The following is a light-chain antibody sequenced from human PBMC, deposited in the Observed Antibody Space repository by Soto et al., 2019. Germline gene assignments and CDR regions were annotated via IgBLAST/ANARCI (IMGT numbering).Light chain of an antibody. CDR3: SSYTSSSLNYV. V-gene: IGLV2-14*01. J-gene: IGLJ1*01. CDR1: SSDVGGYNY. Sequence: SALTQPASVSGSPGQSITISCTGTSSDVGGYNYVSWYQQHPGKAPKLMIYEVSNRPSGVSNRFSGSKSGNTASLTISGLQAEDEADYYCSSYTSSSLNYVFGTGTRSPS. CDR2: EVS.